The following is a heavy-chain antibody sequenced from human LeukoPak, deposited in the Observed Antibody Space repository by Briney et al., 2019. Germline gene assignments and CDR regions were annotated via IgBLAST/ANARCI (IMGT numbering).Heavy chain of an antibody. CDR3: ARVRIFRYNWNYGWFDP. J-gene: IGHJ5*02. Sequence: SETLSLTCRVSGVSISSGSNYWGWIRQPPGKTLEWIGSIYSSGSTYYNSSLKSRVIILIDTAKNHFSLNLSSVTAADTAVYYCARVRIFRYNWNYGWFDPWGQGTLVTVSS. D-gene: IGHD1-7*01. CDR2: IYSSGST. V-gene: IGHV4-39*07. CDR1: GVSISSGSNY.